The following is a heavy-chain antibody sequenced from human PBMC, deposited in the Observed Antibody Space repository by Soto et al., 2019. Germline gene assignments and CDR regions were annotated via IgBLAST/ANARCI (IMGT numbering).Heavy chain of an antibody. CDR2: ISSSSSYI. V-gene: IGHV3-21*01. J-gene: IGHJ6*02. CDR3: ARGFTYSYGPAHPLPNPNWEV. Sequence: PGGSLRLSCAASGFTFSSYSMNWVRQAPGKGLEWVSSISSSSSYIYYADSVKGRFTISRDNAKNSLYLQMDSLRAEDTAVYYCARGFTYSYGPAHPLPNPNWEVWGQGTTVTVSS. CDR1: GFTFSSYS. D-gene: IGHD5-18*01.